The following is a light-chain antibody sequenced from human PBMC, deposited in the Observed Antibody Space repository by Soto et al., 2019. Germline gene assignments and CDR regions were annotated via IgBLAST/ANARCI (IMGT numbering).Light chain of an antibody. CDR2: DAS. CDR3: QQRSDWPRT. J-gene: IGKJ1*01. Sequence: EIVLTQSPATLSLSPGERATLFCRASQSVSSYLAWYQQKPGQAPRLLIYDASNRATGIPARFRGSGSGTDFSLTISSLEPEDFAVYYCQQRSDWPRTFGQGTKVEIK. CDR1: QSVSSY. V-gene: IGKV3-11*01.